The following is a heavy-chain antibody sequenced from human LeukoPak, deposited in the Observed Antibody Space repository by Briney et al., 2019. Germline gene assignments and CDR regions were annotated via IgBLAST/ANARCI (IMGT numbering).Heavy chain of an antibody. D-gene: IGHD4-17*01. Sequence: GSLRLSFAASGFIFTDYYMSWIRQAPGKGLEWVSNISSSSTYTNYADSVKGRFTISRDNANNSLFLQMNSLRAEDTAVHYCARVNAPYGFHAFDIWGQGTMVTVSS. CDR2: ISSSSTYT. CDR1: GFIFTDYY. CDR3: ARVNAPYGFHAFDI. J-gene: IGHJ3*02. V-gene: IGHV3-11*05.